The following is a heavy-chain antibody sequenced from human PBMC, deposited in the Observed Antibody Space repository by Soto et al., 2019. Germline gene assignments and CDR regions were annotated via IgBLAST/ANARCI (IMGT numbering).Heavy chain of an antibody. V-gene: IGHV1-69*01. J-gene: IGHJ5*02. CDR3: ARHTYYYDSSGFNWFDP. Sequence: QVQLVQSGAEVKKPGSSVKVSCKASGGTFSSYAISWVRQAPGQGLEWMGGIIPIFGTANYAQEFQGRVTITADESTSTAYMELSSLRSEDTAVYYCARHTYYYDSSGFNWFDPWGQGTLVTVSS. D-gene: IGHD3-22*01. CDR2: IIPIFGTA. CDR1: GGTFSSYA.